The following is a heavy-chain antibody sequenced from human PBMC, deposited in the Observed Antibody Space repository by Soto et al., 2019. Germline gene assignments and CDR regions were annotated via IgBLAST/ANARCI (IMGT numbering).Heavy chain of an antibody. Sequence: EVQLLESGGGLVQPGGSLRLSCAASGFTFSSYAMSWVRQAPGKGLEWVSAISGSGGSTYYADSVKGRFTISRDNSKNTLYLQMNSLRAEDTAVYYCARDPSSGYYLGPYYYYYGMDVWGQGTTVTVSS. V-gene: IGHV3-23*01. CDR2: ISGSGGST. D-gene: IGHD3-22*01. CDR3: ARDPSSGYYLGPYYYYYGMDV. J-gene: IGHJ6*02. CDR1: GFTFSSYA.